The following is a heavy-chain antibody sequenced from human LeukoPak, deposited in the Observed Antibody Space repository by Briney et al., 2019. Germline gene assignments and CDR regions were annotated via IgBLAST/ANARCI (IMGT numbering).Heavy chain of an antibody. CDR1: GYTFSSYG. CDR3: AKEISSGDY. Sequence: GGSLRLSCAASGYTFSSYGMHWVRQAPGKGLEWVAVISYDGSNKYYADSVKGRFTISRDNSKNTLYLQMNSLRAEDTAVYYCAKEISSGDYWGQGTLVTVSS. V-gene: IGHV3-30*18. CDR2: ISYDGSNK. J-gene: IGHJ4*02. D-gene: IGHD6-19*01.